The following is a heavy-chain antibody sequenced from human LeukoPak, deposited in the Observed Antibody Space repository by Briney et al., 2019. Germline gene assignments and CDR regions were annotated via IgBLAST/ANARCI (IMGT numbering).Heavy chain of an antibody. Sequence: SETLSLTCTVSGGSISSYYWSWIRQPQGQGLEWIGYIYYSGSTNYNPSLKSGVTISVDTSKNQFSLKLSPVTAADTAVYYCARGTEGSENGSGRWWYYYMDVWGKGTTVTVSS. CDR2: IYYSGST. J-gene: IGHJ6*03. CDR1: GGSISSYY. CDR3: ARGTEGSENGSGRWWYYYMDV. V-gene: IGHV4-59*01. D-gene: IGHD3-10*01.